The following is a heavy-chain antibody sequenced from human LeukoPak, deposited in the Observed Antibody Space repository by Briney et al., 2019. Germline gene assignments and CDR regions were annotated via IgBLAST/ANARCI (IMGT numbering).Heavy chain of an antibody. CDR2: IYTSGST. D-gene: IGHD3-9*01. Sequence: SQTLSLTCTVSGGSISSGSYYWSWIRQPAGKALGWIGRIYTSGSTNYNPSLKSRVTISVDTSKNRFSLKLSSVTAADTAVYYCARERYFDWLNYYYYMDVWGKGTTVTVSS. CDR3: ARERYFDWLNYYYYMDV. CDR1: GGSISSGSYY. V-gene: IGHV4-61*02. J-gene: IGHJ6*03.